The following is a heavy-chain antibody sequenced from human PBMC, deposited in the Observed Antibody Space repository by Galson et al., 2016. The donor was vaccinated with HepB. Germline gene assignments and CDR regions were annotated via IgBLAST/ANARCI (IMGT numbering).Heavy chain of an antibody. Sequence: QSGAEVKKPGESLKISCKGSGYSFTSYWIDWVRQMPGRGLEWMGTIYPSDSDVRYSPSFQGQVTISADKSIGTTYLQWSSLKASDTAMYYCTRLDTRGHYYWGQGTLSTVAS. CDR1: GYSFTSYW. CDR3: TRLDTRGHYY. CDR2: IYPSDSDV. J-gene: IGHJ4*02. V-gene: IGHV5-51*01. D-gene: IGHD3-22*01.